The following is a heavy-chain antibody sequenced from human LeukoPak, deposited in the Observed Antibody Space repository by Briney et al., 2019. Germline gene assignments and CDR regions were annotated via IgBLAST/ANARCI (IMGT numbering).Heavy chain of an antibody. Sequence: PGGSLRLSCAASGFTFSSYAMSWVRQASGKGPEWVGHIRSKPNNYATAYAASVKGRFTISRDDSKNTAYLQMNSLKIEDTAVYYCTRPLGAAAGTYFDPWGQGTLVTVSS. V-gene: IGHV3-73*01. D-gene: IGHD6-13*01. CDR3: TRPLGAAAGTYFDP. CDR2: IRSKPNNYAT. CDR1: GFTFSSYA. J-gene: IGHJ5*02.